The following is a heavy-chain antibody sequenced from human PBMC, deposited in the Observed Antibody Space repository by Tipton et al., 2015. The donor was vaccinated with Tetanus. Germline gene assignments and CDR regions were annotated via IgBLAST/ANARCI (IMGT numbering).Heavy chain of an antibody. V-gene: IGHV4-34*01. J-gene: IGHJ4*02. CDR2: INHRGST. CDR1: GGSFSGNY. D-gene: IGHD2/OR15-2a*01. CDR3: ARAAGFLGLTHDF. Sequence: AGLVKPSETLSLTCAVYGGSFSGNYWSWIRQPPGKGLEWIGEINHRGSTMYNPSLKSRVAISGDTSKNQFSLRLDSLTAADTAVYYCARAAGFLGLTHDFWGRGTLVSVSS.